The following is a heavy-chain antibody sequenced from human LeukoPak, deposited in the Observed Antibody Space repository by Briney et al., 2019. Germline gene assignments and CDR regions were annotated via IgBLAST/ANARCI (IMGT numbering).Heavy chain of an antibody. CDR2: IYTGVST. CDR3: ASSRYCSGGSGYFDY. J-gene: IGHJ4*02. Sequence: GGSLRLSCAASGFTVSSNYMNWVRQAPGKGLEWVSVIYTGVSTYYGDSVKGRSTISRDNSKNTLYLKMNSLSAEDTAVYYWASSRYCSGGSGYFDYWGQGTLVTVSS. D-gene: IGHD2-15*01. V-gene: IGHV3-53*01. CDR1: GFTVSSNY.